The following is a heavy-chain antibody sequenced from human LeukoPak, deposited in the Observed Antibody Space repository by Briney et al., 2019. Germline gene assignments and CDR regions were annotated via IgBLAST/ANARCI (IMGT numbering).Heavy chain of an antibody. J-gene: IGHJ4*02. Sequence: GGSLRLSCAASGFTFSSYSMNWVRQAPGKGLEWVSSISSSSSYIYYADSVKGRFTISRDNAKNSLYLQMNSLRAEDTAVYYCARGRTYSSPIPNYWGQGTLVTVSS. D-gene: IGHD6-13*01. CDR2: ISSSSSYI. CDR1: GFTFSSYS. V-gene: IGHV3-21*01. CDR3: ARGRTYSSPIPNY.